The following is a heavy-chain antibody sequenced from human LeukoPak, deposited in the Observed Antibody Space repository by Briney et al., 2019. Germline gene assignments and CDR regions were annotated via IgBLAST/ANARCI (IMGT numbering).Heavy chain of an antibody. CDR2: ISYGGRSK. D-gene: IGHD5/OR15-5a*01. CDR3: AKGTSRSVYDSLDF. Sequence: PGGSPRLSCAASGFTFSSYAMHWVRQAPGKGLEWVAVISYGGRSKFDVESGEGRFTISRDNSENTVYLQMNSLRAEDTAVYYCAKGTSRSVYDSLDFWGQGTLVTVSS. J-gene: IGHJ4*02. V-gene: IGHV3-30*18. CDR1: GFTFSSYA.